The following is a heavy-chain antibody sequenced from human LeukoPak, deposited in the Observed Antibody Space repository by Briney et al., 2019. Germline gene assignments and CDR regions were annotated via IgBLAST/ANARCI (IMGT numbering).Heavy chain of an antibody. V-gene: IGHV3-23*01. Sequence: GGSLRLSCAASGFTFSSYAMTWVRQAPGRGLEWVSAISGSGSSTYYADSVEGRFTISRDNSKNTLYLQMNSLRAEDTALYYCAKDRISSTSPNWFDPWGQGTLVTVSS. J-gene: IGHJ5*02. CDR2: ISGSGSST. CDR1: GFTFSSYA. CDR3: AKDRISSTSPNWFDP. D-gene: IGHD2-2*01.